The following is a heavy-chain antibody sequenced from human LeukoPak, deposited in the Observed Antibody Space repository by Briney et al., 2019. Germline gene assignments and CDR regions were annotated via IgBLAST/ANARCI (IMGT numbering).Heavy chain of an antibody. V-gene: IGHV4-39*07. CDR2: IYYSGTT. CDR1: GGSISSSVYY. D-gene: IGHD4-17*01. Sequence: SETLSLTCTVSGGSISSSVYYWGWIRQPPGKGLEWIGNIYYSGTTYYNPSLKSRVTISVDTSKNQFSLKLSSVTAADTAVYYCARVYSPTTVTTDYWGQGTLVTVSS. J-gene: IGHJ4*02. CDR3: ARVYSPTTVTTDY.